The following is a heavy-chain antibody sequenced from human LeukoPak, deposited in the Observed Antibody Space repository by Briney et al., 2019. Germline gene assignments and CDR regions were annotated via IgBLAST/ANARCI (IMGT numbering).Heavy chain of an antibody. CDR2: IYTSGST. Sequence: PSETLSLTCTVSGGSISSYYWSWIRQPAGKGLEWIGRIYTSGSTNYNPSLKSRVTMSVDTSKNQFSLKLSSVTAADTAVYYCARSVEDGTTVGNYMDVWGRGTTVTVSS. V-gene: IGHV4-4*07. CDR1: GGSISSYY. J-gene: IGHJ6*03. CDR3: ARSVEDGTTVGNYMDV. D-gene: IGHD4-23*01.